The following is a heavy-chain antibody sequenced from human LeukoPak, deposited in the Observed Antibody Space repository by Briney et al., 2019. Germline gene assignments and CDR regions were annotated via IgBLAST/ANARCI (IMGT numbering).Heavy chain of an antibody. CDR2: ISSSSSYI. CDR3: ARRPPMVYYMDV. Sequence: PGGSLRLSCAASGLTFSSYSMNWVRQAPGKGLEWVSSISSSSSYIYYADSVKGRFTISRDNAKNSLYLQMNSLRAEDTAVYYCARRPPMVYYMDVWGKGTTVTVSS. V-gene: IGHV3-21*01. J-gene: IGHJ6*03. D-gene: IGHD3-10*01. CDR1: GLTFSSYS.